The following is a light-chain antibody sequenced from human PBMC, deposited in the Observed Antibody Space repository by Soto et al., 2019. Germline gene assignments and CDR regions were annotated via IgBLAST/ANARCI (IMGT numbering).Light chain of an antibody. CDR1: QDIRGS. Sequence: AIQLTQSPSSLSASVGDRVTITCRASQDIRGSLAWYQQKPGKAPKILLYDVSTLESGVPSRFSGSGSGTDFALTISSLQPVDFATYYCQQFNSYPITFGQGKRLEIK. CDR3: QQFNSYPIT. J-gene: IGKJ5*01. CDR2: DVS. V-gene: IGKV1-13*02.